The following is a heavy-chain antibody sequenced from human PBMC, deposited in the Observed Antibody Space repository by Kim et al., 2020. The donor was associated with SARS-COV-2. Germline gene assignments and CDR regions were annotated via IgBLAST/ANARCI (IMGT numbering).Heavy chain of an antibody. CDR3: GRLLEVVPNPHYFDY. Sequence: GGSLRHSCAASGFTFSSYAMHWVRQAPGKGLEWGAVISYDGSNKSYAASGKGGFTISEDNSKNTRYLQMNTLRAEDTAVYYFGRLLEVVPNPHYFDYWG. V-gene: IGHV3-30*04. CDR2: ISYDGSNK. CDR1: GFTFSSYA. D-gene: IGHD3-22*01. J-gene: IGHJ4*01.